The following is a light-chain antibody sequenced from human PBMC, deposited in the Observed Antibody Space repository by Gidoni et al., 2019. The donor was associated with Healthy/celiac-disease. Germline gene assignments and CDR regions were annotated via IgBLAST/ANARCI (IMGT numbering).Light chain of an antibody. CDR2: WAS. CDR1: QSVFYSSNNKNY. Sequence: DIVMTQSPDSLAVSMGERATINCKSSQSVFYSSNNKNYLAWYQQKPRQPPKLLIYWASTRESGVPDRFSGSGSGTEFTLTISSLQAEDVAVYYCQQYYSTPYTFGQGTKLEIK. CDR3: QQYYSTPYT. V-gene: IGKV4-1*01. J-gene: IGKJ2*01.